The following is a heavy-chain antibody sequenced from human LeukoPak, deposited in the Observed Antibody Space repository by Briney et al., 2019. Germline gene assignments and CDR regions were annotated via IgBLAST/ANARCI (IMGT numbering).Heavy chain of an antibody. V-gene: IGHV3-64*01. Sequence: GGSLRLSCAASGFTFSSYAMHWVRQATGKGLEYVSAISSNGGSTYYANSVKGRFTISRDNSKNTLYLQMGSLRAEDMAVYYCARCVGPNYFDYWGQGTLVTVSS. CDR2: ISSNGGST. CDR3: ARCVGPNYFDY. D-gene: IGHD5/OR15-5a*01. J-gene: IGHJ4*02. CDR1: GFTFSSYA.